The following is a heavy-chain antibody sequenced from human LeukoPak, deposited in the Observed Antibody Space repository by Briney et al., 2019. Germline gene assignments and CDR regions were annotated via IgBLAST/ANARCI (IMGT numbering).Heavy chain of an antibody. V-gene: IGHV3-15*07. CDR3: AQGSGQYYEY. J-gene: IGHJ4*02. D-gene: IGHD3-22*01. Sequence: GGSLRLSCAVSGLTLSNVWMNWVRQAPEKGLEWVGHIKSKSAGGTTDFAAPVKGRFTISRDDSKNTLYLQMNSLTSEDTAVYYCAQGSGQYYEYWGQGTLVTVSS. CDR2: IKSKSAGGTT. CDR1: GLTLSNVW.